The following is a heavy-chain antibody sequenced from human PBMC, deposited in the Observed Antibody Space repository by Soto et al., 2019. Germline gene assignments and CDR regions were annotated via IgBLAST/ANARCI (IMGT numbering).Heavy chain of an antibody. D-gene: IGHD4-17*01. CDR1: GGTFSSYT. CDR2: IIPILGIA. J-gene: IGHJ3*02. V-gene: IGHV1-69*02. Sequence: QVQLVQSGAEVKKPGSSVKVSCKASGGTFSSYTISWVRQAPGQGLEWMGRIIPILGIANYAQKFQGRVTITADKSTSTAYMELSRLRSEDTAVYYCASPIQDYGDLHDAFDIWGQGKMVTVSS. CDR3: ASPIQDYGDLHDAFDI.